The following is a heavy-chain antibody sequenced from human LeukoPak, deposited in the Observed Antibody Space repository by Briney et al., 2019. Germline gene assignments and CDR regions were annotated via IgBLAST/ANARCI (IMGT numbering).Heavy chain of an antibody. D-gene: IGHD3/OR15-3a*01. V-gene: IGHV4-39*01. J-gene: IGHJ4*02. CDR3: ARQTGSGLFTLP. CDR1: GVSISTSNSY. Sequence: SETLSLTCTVSGVSISTSNSYWGWIRQPPGKGLEWIGSMYYTGDTYYNASLKSRVAISIDTSKNQISLRLTSVTATDTAMYYCARQTGSGLFTLPGGQGTLVTVSS. CDR2: MYYTGDT.